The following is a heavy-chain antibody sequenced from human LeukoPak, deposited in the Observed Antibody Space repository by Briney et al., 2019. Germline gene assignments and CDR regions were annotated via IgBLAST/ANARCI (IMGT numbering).Heavy chain of an antibody. CDR1: GFTFSSYS. J-gene: IGHJ3*02. CDR3: ARGTWDGDRTFDI. CDR2: ISGTSSII. Sequence: GGSLRLSCTASGFTFSSYSMNWVXQAPGKRLDWISYISGTSSIIYYTPSVKGRFTISRDNGKYYLYLQMNGLRDEDTAVYFCARGTWDGDRTFDIWGQGAMVTVSS. V-gene: IGHV3-48*02. D-gene: IGHD5-24*01.